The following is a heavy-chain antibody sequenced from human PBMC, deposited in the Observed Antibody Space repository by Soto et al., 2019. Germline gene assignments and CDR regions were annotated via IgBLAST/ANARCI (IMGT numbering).Heavy chain of an antibody. CDR2: ISAYNGNT. Sequence: ASVKVSCKASGYTFTSYGISWVRQAPGQGLEWMGWISAYNGNTNYAQKLQGRVTMTTDTSTSTAYMELRSLRSDDTAVYYCAREGGSRRYCTNGVCPNVRNWFDPWGQGTLVTVSS. D-gene: IGHD2-8*01. CDR1: GYTFTSYG. J-gene: IGHJ5*02. V-gene: IGHV1-18*01. CDR3: AREGGSRRYCTNGVCPNVRNWFDP.